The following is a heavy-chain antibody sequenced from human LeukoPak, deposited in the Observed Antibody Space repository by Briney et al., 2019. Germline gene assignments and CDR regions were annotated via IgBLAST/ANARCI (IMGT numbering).Heavy chain of an antibody. CDR2: INPSGGST. Sequence: ASVKVSCKASGHTFTSYYMHWVRQAPGQGLEWMGIINPSGGSTNYAQKFQERVTITRDMSTSTAYMELSSLRSEDTAVYYCAADSSGNDAFDIWGQGTMVTVSS. D-gene: IGHD6-25*01. J-gene: IGHJ3*02. CDR1: GHTFTSYY. V-gene: IGHV1-46*01. CDR3: AADSSGNDAFDI.